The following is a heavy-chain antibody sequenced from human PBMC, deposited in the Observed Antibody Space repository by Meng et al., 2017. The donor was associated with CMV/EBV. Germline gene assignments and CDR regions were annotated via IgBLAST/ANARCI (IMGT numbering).Heavy chain of an antibody. CDR1: GFTFSSYA. V-gene: IGHV3-30*14. D-gene: IGHD4-17*01. Sequence: GGSLRLSCAASGFTFSSYAMHWVRQAPGKGLEWVAVISYDGSNKYYADSVKGRFTISRDNSKNTLYLQMNSLRAEDTAVYYCARAPYGDYGLDYWGQGTLVTVSS. J-gene: IGHJ4*02. CDR2: ISYDGSNK. CDR3: ARAPYGDYGLDY.